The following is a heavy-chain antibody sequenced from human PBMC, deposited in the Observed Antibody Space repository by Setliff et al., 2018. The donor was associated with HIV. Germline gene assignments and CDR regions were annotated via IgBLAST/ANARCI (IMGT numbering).Heavy chain of an antibody. CDR3: ARGLSGRFDY. Sequence: PSETLSLTCTVFGGSISSGSYYWGWIRLPPGKGLEWIGSIYYSGSPYCNPSLKSRVTTSIDTSKNQFSLKLTSVTAADTAVYYCARGLSGRFDYWGQGTLVTVSS. J-gene: IGHJ4*02. D-gene: IGHD6-25*01. V-gene: IGHV4-39*07. CDR1: GGSISSGSYY. CDR2: IYYSGSP.